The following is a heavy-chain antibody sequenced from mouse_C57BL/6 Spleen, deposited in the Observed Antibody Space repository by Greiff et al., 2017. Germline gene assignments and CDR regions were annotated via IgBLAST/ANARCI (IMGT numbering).Heavy chain of an antibody. D-gene: IGHD2-13*01. CDR2: IYPGSGNT. J-gene: IGHJ2*01. V-gene: IGHV1-66*01. CDR3: ARGDDLYYFDY. Sequence: QVQLQQSGPELVKPGASVKISCKASGYSFTSYYIHWVKQRPGQGLEWIGWIYPGSGNTKYNEKFKGKATLTADTSSSTAYMQLSSLTSEDSAVYYCARGDDLYYFDYWGQGTTLTVSS. CDR1: GYSFTSYY.